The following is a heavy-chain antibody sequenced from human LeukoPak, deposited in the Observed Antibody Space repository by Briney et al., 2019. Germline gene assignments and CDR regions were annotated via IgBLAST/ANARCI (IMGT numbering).Heavy chain of an antibody. CDR2: IWYDGSNK. Sequence: PGGSLRLSCAASGFTFSSDGMRWGRQAPGKGVEWVSVIWYDGSNKYYADSVKGRFTLSRDNSKNTLYLQMNRLTAEDTAVYYCARSGPSSGCYRSLEWYFDLWGRGTLVTVSS. D-gene: IGHD6-19*01. J-gene: IGHJ2*01. CDR1: GFTFSSDG. CDR3: ARSGPSSGCYRSLEWYFDL. V-gene: IGHV3-33*01.